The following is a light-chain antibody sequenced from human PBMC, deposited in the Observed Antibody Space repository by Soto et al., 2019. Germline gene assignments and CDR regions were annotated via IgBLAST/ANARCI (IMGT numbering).Light chain of an antibody. CDR3: QQYYSYPQT. J-gene: IGKJ1*01. V-gene: IGKV1-8*01. Sequence: IQMTQSPSSVSASVGDTVTITCRASQSISSWLAWYQQKPGKAPKLLIYAASTLQSGVPSRFSGSGSGTDFTLTISCLQSEDFATYYCQQYYSYPQTFGQGTKVDIK. CDR2: AAS. CDR1: QSISSW.